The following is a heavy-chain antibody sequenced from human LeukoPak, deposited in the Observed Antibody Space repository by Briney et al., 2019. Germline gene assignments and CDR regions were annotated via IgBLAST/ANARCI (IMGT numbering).Heavy chain of an antibody. CDR2: ISVYNGNK. V-gene: IGHV1-18*04. J-gene: IGHJ5*02. CDR1: GYTFTSYG. D-gene: IGHD2-15*01. Sequence: ASVNVSCKASGYTFTSYGISWVRQAPGQGLAWMGWISVYNGNKNYAEQLQGRVTMTTDTSSYTAYMELGGLRADDTAVYYCARVRYCSGGNCYPNWFDPWGQGTLVGVSS. CDR3: ARVRYCSGGNCYPNWFDP.